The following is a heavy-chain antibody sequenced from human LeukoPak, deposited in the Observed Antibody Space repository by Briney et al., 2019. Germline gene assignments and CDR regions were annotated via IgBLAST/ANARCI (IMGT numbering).Heavy chain of an antibody. J-gene: IGHJ4*02. CDR2: ISSSGSTI. D-gene: IGHD6-13*01. CDR1: GFTFSSYE. V-gene: IGHV3-48*03. CDR3: ARESSSSWYDDY. Sequence: GGSLRLSCAASGFTFSSYEMNWVRQAPGKGLEWVSYISSSGSTIYYADSVKGRFTISRDNAKNSLYLQMNSLRAEDTAVYYCARESSSSWYDDYWGQGTLVTVSS.